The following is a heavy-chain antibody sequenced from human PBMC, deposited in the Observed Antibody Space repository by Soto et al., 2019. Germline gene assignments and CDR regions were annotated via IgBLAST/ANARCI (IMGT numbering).Heavy chain of an antibody. V-gene: IGHV1-3*01. Sequence: ASVKVSCKASGYAFTSYAMHWVRQAPGQGLEWMGWTNADNGNTKYALKFQGRVTISADESTSTAYMELSSLRYEDTAVYYCARIRSDSSSYYLDYWGQGTPVTVSS. J-gene: IGHJ4*02. CDR3: ARIRSDSSSYYLDY. CDR1: GYAFTSYA. D-gene: IGHD3-22*01. CDR2: TNADNGNT.